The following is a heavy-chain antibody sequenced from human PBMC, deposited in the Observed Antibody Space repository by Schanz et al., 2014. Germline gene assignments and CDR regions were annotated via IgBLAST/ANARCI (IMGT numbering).Heavy chain of an antibody. CDR3: ARDRGYCSGGSCLTFDY. CDR1: GFTFSDYY. V-gene: IGHV3-30-3*01. D-gene: IGHD2-15*01. Sequence: QVQLVESGGGVVQPGGSLRLSCAASGFTFSDYYMSWIRQAPGKGLEWVAVISYDGRNKYYADSVKGRFTISRDNSKNTLYLQMNTLRAEDTAVYYCARDRGYCSGGSCLTFDYWGQGTLVTDSS. J-gene: IGHJ4*02. CDR2: ISYDGRNK.